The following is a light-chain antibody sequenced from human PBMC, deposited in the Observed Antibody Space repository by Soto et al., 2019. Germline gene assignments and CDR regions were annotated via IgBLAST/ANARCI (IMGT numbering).Light chain of an antibody. V-gene: IGLV3-1*01. Sequence: SYELTQPPSVSVSPGQTASITCSGDKLGDKYACWYQQKPGQSPVLVIYQDTKRPSGIPERFSGSNSGNTATLTISGTQATDEADYYCQAWDRNTVVFGGGTKLTVL. J-gene: IGLJ2*01. CDR2: QDT. CDR3: QAWDRNTVV. CDR1: KLGDKY.